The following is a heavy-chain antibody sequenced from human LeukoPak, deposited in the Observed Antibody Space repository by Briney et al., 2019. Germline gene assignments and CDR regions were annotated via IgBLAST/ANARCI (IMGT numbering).Heavy chain of an antibody. J-gene: IGHJ5*02. CDR2: ISSSGSTI. CDR3: AKDPTTGTTPNWFDP. CDR1: GFTFSDYY. D-gene: IGHD1-1*01. Sequence: GVLRLSCAASGFTFSDYYMSWIRQAPGKGLEWVSYISSSGSTIYYADSVKGRFTISRDDAKNSLYLQMNSLRAEDTAVYYCAKDPTTGTTPNWFDPWGQGSLVTVSS. V-gene: IGHV3-11*01.